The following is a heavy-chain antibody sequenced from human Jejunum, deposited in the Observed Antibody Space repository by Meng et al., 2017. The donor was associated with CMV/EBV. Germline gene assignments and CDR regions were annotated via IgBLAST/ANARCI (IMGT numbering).Heavy chain of an antibody. CDR3: ARGSIFVSFDS. CDR1: GGSIGSGDYY. V-gene: IGHV4-30-4*08. J-gene: IGHJ4*02. Sequence: QAQLQASGPELVKPSQTPSLTCSVSGGSIGSGDYYWSWIRQPPGKGLEWIGYIHDTGSTYYNPSLKSRVDISLGTSRNHFSLTLSSVTAEDTAVYFCARGSIFVSFDSWGQGTLVTVSS. CDR2: IHDTGST. D-gene: IGHD3-3*01.